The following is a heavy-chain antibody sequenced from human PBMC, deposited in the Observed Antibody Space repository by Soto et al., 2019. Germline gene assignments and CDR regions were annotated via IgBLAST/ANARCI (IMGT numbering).Heavy chain of an antibody. Sequence: PSQTLSLTCAISGDSVSSNSASWDWIRQSPSRGLEWLGRTYYRSKWYNDYAPSVKSRITINPDTSKNQFSLQLNSVTPEDTAIYYCAREAYTTVYEYFQHWGQGTLVTAPQ. CDR2: TYYRSKWYN. CDR3: AREAYTTVYEYFQH. D-gene: IGHD6-25*01. J-gene: IGHJ1*01. CDR1: GDSVSSNSAS. V-gene: IGHV6-1*01.